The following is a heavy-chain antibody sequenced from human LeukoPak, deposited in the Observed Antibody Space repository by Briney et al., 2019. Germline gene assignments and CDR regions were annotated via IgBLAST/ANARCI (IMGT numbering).Heavy chain of an antibody. V-gene: IGHV1-8*01. CDR2: VNPNSGNI. D-gene: IGHD3-10*01. CDR1: GYTFTSYD. Sequence: ASAKVSCKASGYTFTSYDINWVRQATGQGLEWMGWVNPNSGNIGYAQKFQGRVTMTRNTSISTAYMELSSLRSEDTAVYYCARGWWKRGVPNWFDPWGQGTLVTVSS. CDR3: ARGWWKRGVPNWFDP. J-gene: IGHJ5*02.